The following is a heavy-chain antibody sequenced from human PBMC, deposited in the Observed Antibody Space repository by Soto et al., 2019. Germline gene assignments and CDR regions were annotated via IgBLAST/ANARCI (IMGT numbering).Heavy chain of an antibody. CDR2: IIPISGTA. CDR1: GGTFSSYA. CDR3: VRSQGSSTSLEIYYYYYYGMDV. D-gene: IGHD2-2*01. J-gene: IGHJ6*02. Sequence: QVQLVQSGAEVKKPGSSVKVSCKASGGTFSSYAISWVRQAPGQGLEWMGGIIPISGTANYAQKFQGRVTITADESTSTAYMELSSLRSEDTAVYYCVRSQGSSTSLEIYYYYYYGMDVWGRVTTVTVSS. V-gene: IGHV1-69*01.